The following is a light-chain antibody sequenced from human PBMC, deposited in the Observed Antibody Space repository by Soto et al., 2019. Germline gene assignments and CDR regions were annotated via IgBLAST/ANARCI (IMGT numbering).Light chain of an antibody. CDR2: EAS. V-gene: IGLV2-18*01. CDR3: SLYTSENTYV. J-gene: IGLJ1*01. CDR1: STDFVSYNR. Sequence: QSVLTQPPSVSGSPGQSVTIFCTGTSTDFVSYNRVSWYQQPPGTAPKLIIYEASNRPSGVPDRFSGSKSGNTASLTISGLQAADEADYYCSLYTSENTYVFGTGTKLTVL.